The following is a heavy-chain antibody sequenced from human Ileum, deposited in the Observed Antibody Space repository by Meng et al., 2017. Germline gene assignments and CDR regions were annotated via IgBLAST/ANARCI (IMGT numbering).Heavy chain of an antibody. CDR1: GYSFSNYA. CDR3: ARFSSGYFFGY. D-gene: IGHD3-22*01. J-gene: IGHJ4*02. CDR2: INAGNGDT. Sequence: VQCGGEVKKPGSSVKVSCKASGYSFSNYAMNWVRQAPGQRLEWMGWINAGNGDTKYSQKFQGRVTITRDTSASTGYMELSSLRSEDTAVYYCARFSSGYFFGYWGQGTLVTVSS. V-gene: IGHV1-3*01.